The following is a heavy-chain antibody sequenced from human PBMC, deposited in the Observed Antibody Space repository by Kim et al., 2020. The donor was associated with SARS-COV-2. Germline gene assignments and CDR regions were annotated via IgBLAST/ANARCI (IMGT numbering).Heavy chain of an antibody. D-gene: IGHD2-2*01. V-gene: IGHV3-23*01. J-gene: IGHJ4*02. CDR3: AKDPLLGYCSSTSCYAGY. Sequence: KGRFTISRDNSKNTLYLQMNSLRAEDTAVYYCAKDPLLGYCSSTSCYAGYWGQGTLVTVSS.